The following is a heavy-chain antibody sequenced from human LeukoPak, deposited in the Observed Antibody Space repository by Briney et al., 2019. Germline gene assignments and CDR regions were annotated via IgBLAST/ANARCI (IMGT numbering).Heavy chain of an antibody. Sequence: SETLSLTCTVSGGSISSYYWSWIRQPPGKGLEWIGYIYYSGSTNYNPSLKSRVTISVDTSKNQFSLKLSSVTAADTAVYYCARAVEMATTAWFDPWGQGTLVTVSS. J-gene: IGHJ5*02. V-gene: IGHV4-59*08. CDR2: IYYSGST. CDR3: ARAVEMATTAWFDP. D-gene: IGHD5-24*01. CDR1: GGSISSYY.